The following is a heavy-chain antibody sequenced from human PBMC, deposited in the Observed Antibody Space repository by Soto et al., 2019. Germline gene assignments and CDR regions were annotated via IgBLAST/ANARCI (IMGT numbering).Heavy chain of an antibody. CDR1: GGSLSSYY. CDR3: ASLGYNHIDY. D-gene: IGHD1-1*01. V-gene: IGHV4-59*01. Sequence: PSETLSLTCVVSGGSLSSYYWSWIRQPPGKGLEWIGYIYYSGSTNYNPSLKSRVTISVDTSKNQFSLKLSSVTAADTAVYYCASLGYNHIDYWGQGTLVTVSS. CDR2: IYYSGST. J-gene: IGHJ4*02.